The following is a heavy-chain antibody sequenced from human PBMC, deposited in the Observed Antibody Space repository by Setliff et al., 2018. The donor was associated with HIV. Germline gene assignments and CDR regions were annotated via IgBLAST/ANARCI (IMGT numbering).Heavy chain of an antibody. V-gene: IGHV1-45*02. D-gene: IGHD2-15*01. Sequence: SVKVSCKASGYIFTYRYLHWVRQAPGQALEWMGWITPYNGNTNYAQKFQERVTITRDTSLNPVYMELRSLRSEDTAIYYCARSPLYGSSYYHIESWGQGTPVTSPQ. CDR1: GYIFTYRY. J-gene: IGHJ4*02. CDR2: ITPYNGNT. CDR3: ARSPLYGSSYYHIES.